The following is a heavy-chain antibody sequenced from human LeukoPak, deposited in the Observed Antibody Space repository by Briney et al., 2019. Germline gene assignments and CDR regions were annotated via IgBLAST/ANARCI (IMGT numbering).Heavy chain of an antibody. V-gene: IGHV5-51*01. Sequence: GESLKISCEASGYTFTNYWIGWVRQMPGKGLEWMGIIYPDDSDTKYSPSFQGQVTISADKSISTAYLQWSSLKAADTAMYYCARHLAEGPFDYWGQGTLVTVSS. J-gene: IGHJ4*02. CDR1: GYTFTNYW. CDR3: ARHLAEGPFDY. CDR2: IYPDDSDT.